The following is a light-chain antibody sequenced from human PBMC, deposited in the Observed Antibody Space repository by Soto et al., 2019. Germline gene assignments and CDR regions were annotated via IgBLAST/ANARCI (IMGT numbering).Light chain of an antibody. CDR1: NNDVGGYNF. CDR2: EVT. CDR3: SSYTSSATVV. V-gene: IGLV2-14*01. J-gene: IGLJ2*01. Sequence: QSALTQPASVSGSPGQSITISCTGTNNDVGGYNFVSWYQQYPGRAPKLIIYEVTRRPSGVSDRFSGSKSGNMASLTISGLQAEDEADYCCSSYTSSATVVIGGGTKLTVL.